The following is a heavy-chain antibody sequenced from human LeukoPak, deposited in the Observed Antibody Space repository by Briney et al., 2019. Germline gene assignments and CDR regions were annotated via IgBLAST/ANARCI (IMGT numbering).Heavy chain of an antibody. CDR1: GFSISTRGMC. V-gene: IGHV2-70*11. D-gene: IGHD6-13*01. CDR3: ARIVAAAGNGFDP. Sequence: SGPTLVNPTQTLTLTCTLSGFSISTRGMCVGWMRQPPVKALEWLARTDWDDDKHYSTSLKTRLTISKDTSKNQVVLTMTNMDPVDTATYYCARIVAAAGNGFDPWGQGTLVTVSS. CDR2: TDWDDDK. J-gene: IGHJ5*02.